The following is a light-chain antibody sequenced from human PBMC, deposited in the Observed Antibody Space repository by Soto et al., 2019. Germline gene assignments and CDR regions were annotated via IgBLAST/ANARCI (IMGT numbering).Light chain of an antibody. CDR2: DAS. V-gene: IGKV3-11*01. Sequence: EIVLTQSPATLSLSPGERATLSCRASQSVSSYLAWYQQKPGQAPRLLIYDASNGATGIPARFSGSGSGTDFTLTISSLEPEDFAVYYCQQRSNWLLTFXGGTKVDIK. CDR1: QSVSSY. CDR3: QQRSNWLLT. J-gene: IGKJ4*01.